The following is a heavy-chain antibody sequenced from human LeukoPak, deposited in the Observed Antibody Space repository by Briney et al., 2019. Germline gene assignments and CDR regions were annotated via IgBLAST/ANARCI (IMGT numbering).Heavy chain of an antibody. CDR3: AKFNIVVVPAAAFEY. V-gene: IGHV3-23*01. J-gene: IGHJ4*02. Sequence: PGGSLRLSCAVSGFTFSSYAMSWVRQAPEKGLEWVSGISSSGSTTYYADSVKGRFTISRDNSKNTLYLQMNSLRAEDTATYYCAKFNIVVVPAAAFEYWGQGTLVTVSS. CDR1: GFTFSSYA. CDR2: ISSSGSTT. D-gene: IGHD2-2*01.